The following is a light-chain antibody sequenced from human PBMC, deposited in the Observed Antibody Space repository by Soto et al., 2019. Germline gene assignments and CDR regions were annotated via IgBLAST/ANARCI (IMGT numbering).Light chain of an antibody. CDR1: QSVRDSH. CDR3: QQYGSSPGT. J-gene: IGKJ1*01. Sequence: EIVLTQSPGTLSLSPGEGATLSCRASQSVRDSHLAWYQQKPGQAPSLLIYETSSRATGIPDRFRGSGSGTEFALTITRVEPEDVAMYFCQQYGSSPGTFGQGTKVEI. V-gene: IGKV3-20*01. CDR2: ETS.